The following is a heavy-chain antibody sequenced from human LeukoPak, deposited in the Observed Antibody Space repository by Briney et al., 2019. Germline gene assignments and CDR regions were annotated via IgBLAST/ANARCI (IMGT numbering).Heavy chain of an antibody. D-gene: IGHD3-3*01. CDR1: GFTFSDYY. Sequence: GGSLRLSCAASGFTFSDYYMSWIRQAPGKGLEWVSYISSSGSTTYYADSVKGRFTISRDNSKNTLYLQMNSLRAEDTAVYYCAKATILRFLEWSPYYMDVWGKGTTVTVSS. V-gene: IGHV3-11*01. J-gene: IGHJ6*03. CDR2: ISSSGSTT. CDR3: AKATILRFLEWSPYYMDV.